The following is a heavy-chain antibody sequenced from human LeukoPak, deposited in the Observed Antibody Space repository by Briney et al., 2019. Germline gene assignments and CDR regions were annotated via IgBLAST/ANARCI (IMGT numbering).Heavy chain of an antibody. J-gene: IGHJ4*02. CDR3: AKDLAVSNDY. D-gene: IGHD4-17*01. CDR1: GFTFSTYA. Sequence: GGSLRLSCAASGFTFSTYAMTWVRQAPGRGLEWVSSISSSGGAYYADSVKGRFTISRDNSKNTLSLQMSSLRVEDTAVYYCAKDLAVSNDYWGQGTLVTVSS. V-gene: IGHV3-23*01. CDR2: ISSSGGA.